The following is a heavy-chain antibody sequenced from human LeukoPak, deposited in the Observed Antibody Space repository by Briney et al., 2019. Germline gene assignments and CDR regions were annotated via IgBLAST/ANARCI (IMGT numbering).Heavy chain of an antibody. CDR3: ATLDY. J-gene: IGHJ4*02. V-gene: IGHV3-30*01. Sequence: PGRSLRLSCAASGLTFSSYAMHWVRQAPGKGLEWVAMISYDGSYKYYADSVKGRFTISRDNSMHTLYLQMNSLRAEDTAVYYCATLDYWGQGTLVTVSS. CDR2: ISYDGSYK. CDR1: GLTFSSYA.